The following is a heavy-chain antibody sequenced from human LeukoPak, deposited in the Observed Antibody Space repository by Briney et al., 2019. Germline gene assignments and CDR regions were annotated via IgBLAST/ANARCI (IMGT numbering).Heavy chain of an antibody. CDR1: GVSISNTSYY. Sequence: SETLSLTCAVSGVSISNTSYYWQWIRQPPGKGLEWIGYIYFGGSTFYNPSLKSRLSMSIDTSKNQFSLRLISVTAADTAVYYCARNVYGDYRNWSDPWGQGTLVTVSS. CDR2: IYFGGST. V-gene: IGHV4-39*07. D-gene: IGHD4-17*01. CDR3: ARNVYGDYRNWSDP. J-gene: IGHJ5*02.